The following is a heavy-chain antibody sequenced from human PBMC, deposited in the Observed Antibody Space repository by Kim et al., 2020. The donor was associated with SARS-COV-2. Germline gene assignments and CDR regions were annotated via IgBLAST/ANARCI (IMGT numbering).Heavy chain of an antibody. J-gene: IGHJ4*02. CDR2: IWYDGSNK. CDR3: ARVGLSTTVTTPYFDY. D-gene: IGHD4-17*01. V-gene: IGHV3-33*01. CDR1: GFTFSSYG. Sequence: GGSLRLSCAASGFTFSSYGMHWVRQAPGKGLEWVAVIWYDGSNKYYADSVKGRFTISRDNSKNTLYLQMNSLRAEDTAVYYCARVGLSTTVTTPYFDYWGQGTLVTVSS.